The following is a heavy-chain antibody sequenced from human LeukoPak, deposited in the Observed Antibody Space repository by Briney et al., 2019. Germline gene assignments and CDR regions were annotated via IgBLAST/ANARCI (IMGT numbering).Heavy chain of an antibody. CDR1: GGTFSSYG. Sequence: SSXKVSCKASGGTFSSYGISWVRQAPGQGLEWMGGIIPIFGTANYAQKFQGRVTITADESTSTAYMGLSSLRSEDTAVYYCAREPEYCSSTSCYTSNHFDYWGQGTLVTVSS. V-gene: IGHV1-69*01. D-gene: IGHD2-2*02. CDR3: AREPEYCSSTSCYTSNHFDY. J-gene: IGHJ4*02. CDR2: IIPIFGTA.